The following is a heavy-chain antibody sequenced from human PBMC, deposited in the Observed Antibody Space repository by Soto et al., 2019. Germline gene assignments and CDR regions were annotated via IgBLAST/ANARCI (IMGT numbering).Heavy chain of an antibody. CDR1: GFTFSSYG. CDR3: ARAKLRFLAMDV. V-gene: IGHV3-33*01. CDR2: IWYDGSNK. D-gene: IGHD3-3*01. Sequence: GGSLRLSCAASGFTFSSYGMHWVRQAPGKGLEWVAVIWYDGSNKYYADYVKGRFTISRDNSKNTLYLQMNSLRAEDTAVYYCARAKLRFLAMDVWGQGTTVTVSS. J-gene: IGHJ6*02.